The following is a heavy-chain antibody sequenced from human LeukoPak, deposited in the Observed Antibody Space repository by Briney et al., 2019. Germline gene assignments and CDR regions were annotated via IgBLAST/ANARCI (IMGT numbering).Heavy chain of an antibody. CDR2: IYYTGTT. CDR1: GGSISDYY. CDR3: ARDRFSGSYSDL. D-gene: IGHD1-26*01. Sequence: SETLSLTCTVSGGSISDYYCSWGRQPPGKGLEWIGYIYYTGTTSYNPSLKSRVTMSVDTSKNQVSLHLTSVTAADTATYYCARDRFSGSYSDLWGQGTLVTVSS. V-gene: IGHV4-59*01. J-gene: IGHJ5*02.